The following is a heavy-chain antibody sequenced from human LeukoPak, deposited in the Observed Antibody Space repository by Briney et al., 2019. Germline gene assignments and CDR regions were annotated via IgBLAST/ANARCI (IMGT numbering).Heavy chain of an antibody. Sequence: GGSLRLSCTASGFTFGDYAMSWVRQAPGKGLEWVGFIRSKAYGGTTEYAASVKGRFTISRDDSKSIAYLQMNSLKTEDTAVYYCTRDSGRGKATVTMGDWGQGTLVTVSS. J-gene: IGHJ4*02. V-gene: IGHV3-49*04. CDR1: GFTFGDYA. D-gene: IGHD4-17*01. CDR2: IRSKAYGGTT. CDR3: TRDSGRGKATVTMGD.